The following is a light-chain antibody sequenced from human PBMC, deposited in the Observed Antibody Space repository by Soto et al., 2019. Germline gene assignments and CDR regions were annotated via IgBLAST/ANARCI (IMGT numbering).Light chain of an antibody. CDR1: QDISKY. V-gene: IGKV1-33*01. Sequence: IQLTQSPSSLSASVGDRVTITCQASQDISKYLNWYQHKPGKAPKLLIYDASNFETGVPSRFSGSGSGTEFTFTISSLQPEDIATYYCQQYDNLPLTFGGGTKVDI. CDR2: DAS. CDR3: QQYDNLPLT. J-gene: IGKJ4*01.